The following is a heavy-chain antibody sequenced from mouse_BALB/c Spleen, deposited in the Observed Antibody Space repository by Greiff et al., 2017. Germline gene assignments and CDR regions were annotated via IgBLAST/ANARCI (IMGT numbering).Heavy chain of an antibody. CDR1: GYTFTSYW. Sequence: QVQLQQPGAELVKPGASVKLSCKASGYTFTSYWMHWVKQRPGQGLEWIGEINPSNGRTNYNEKFKSKATLTVDKSSSTAYMQLSSLTSEDSAVYYCARRDYRYEAYWGQGTLVTVSA. CDR2: INPSNGRT. J-gene: IGHJ3*01. V-gene: IGHV1S81*02. CDR3: ARRDYRYEAY. D-gene: IGHD2-14*01.